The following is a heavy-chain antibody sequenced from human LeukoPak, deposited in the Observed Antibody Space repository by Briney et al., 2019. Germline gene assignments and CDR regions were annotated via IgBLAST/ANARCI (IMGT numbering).Heavy chain of an antibody. CDR3: ARSLLGMVVVPAAIPGNWFDP. D-gene: IGHD2-2*02. CDR2: IIPFFGTA. J-gene: IGHJ5*02. CDR1: GGTFSSYA. Sequence: ASVKVSCKASGGTFSSYAISWVRQAPGQGREWVGVIIPFFGTANYAQKFQGRVTITVDEATSTAYMELSSLRSEDTAVYYCARSLLGMVVVPAAIPGNWFDPWGQGTLVTVYS. V-gene: IGHV1-69*01.